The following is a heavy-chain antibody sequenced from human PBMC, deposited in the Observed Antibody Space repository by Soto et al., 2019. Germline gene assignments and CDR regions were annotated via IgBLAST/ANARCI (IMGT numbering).Heavy chain of an antibody. V-gene: IGHV1-18*01. CDR3: ARSLGSGTGFDY. D-gene: IGHD3-10*01. Sequence: QVQLVQSAAEVKKPGASVKVSCKASGYTFSNYGISWVRQAPGQGLEWTAWISGYNGDTKNAQSLHGRVTVTTDTSTSTSYMELRSLRSDDTAIYYCARSLGSGTGFDYWGQGTLVTVSS. J-gene: IGHJ4*02. CDR1: GYTFSNYG. CDR2: ISGYNGDT.